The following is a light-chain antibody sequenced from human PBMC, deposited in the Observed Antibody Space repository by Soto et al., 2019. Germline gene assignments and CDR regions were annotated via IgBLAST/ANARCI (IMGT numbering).Light chain of an antibody. Sequence: QSVLTQPASVSGSPGQSITISCTGTSSDVGGYNYVSWYQQHPGKAPKLMNYEVSNRPSGVSNRFSGSKSGNTASLTISGLQDEDEADYYCSSYTSSSIDYGFGTGTKVTVL. V-gene: IGLV2-14*01. CDR1: SSDVGGYNY. J-gene: IGLJ1*01. CDR3: SSYTSSSIDYG. CDR2: EVS.